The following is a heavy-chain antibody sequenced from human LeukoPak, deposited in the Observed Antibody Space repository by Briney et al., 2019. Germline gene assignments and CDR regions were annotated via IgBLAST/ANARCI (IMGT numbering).Heavy chain of an antibody. Sequence: SETLSLTCAVYGESFNDYYWTWIRQPPGKGLEWIGEVNHSGSTNYNPSLKSRVTLSVDTSKNQFSLRLTSVIAADTAVYYCARGGSNSWHGDAFDVWGQGTVVTVSS. J-gene: IGHJ3*01. V-gene: IGHV4-34*01. CDR2: VNHSGST. CDR3: ARGGSNSWHGDAFDV. CDR1: GESFNDYY. D-gene: IGHD6-13*01.